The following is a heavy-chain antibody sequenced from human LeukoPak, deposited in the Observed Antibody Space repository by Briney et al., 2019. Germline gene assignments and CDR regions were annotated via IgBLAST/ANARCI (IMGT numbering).Heavy chain of an antibody. V-gene: IGHV3-33*01. D-gene: IGHD5-18*01. CDR2: IWYDGTNK. CDR3: ARVKVDTPSSPIDY. Sequence: GRSLRLSCAASGFTFSDYGMHWVRQAPGKGLEWVAAIWYDGTNKNYADSVKGRFTISRDNSKNTLYLQMNSLRVEDTAVYYCARVKVDTPSSPIDYWGQGTLVTVSS. J-gene: IGHJ4*02. CDR1: GFTFSDYG.